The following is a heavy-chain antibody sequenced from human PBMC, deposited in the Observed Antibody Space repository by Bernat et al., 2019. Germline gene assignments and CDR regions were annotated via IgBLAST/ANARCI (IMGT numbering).Heavy chain of an antibody. CDR3: ATNPLYYEIFTGYRPTATYYFDY. Sequence: QVQLVQSGAEVKKPGASVKVSCKVSGYTLTELSMHWVRQAPGKGIEWMGGFDPEDGETVYAQKFQGRVTMTEDTSTDTAYMELSSLRSEDTAVYYCATNPLYYEIFTGYRPTATYYFDYWGQGTLVTVSS. D-gene: IGHD3-9*01. CDR2: FDPEDGET. CDR1: GYTLTELS. V-gene: IGHV1-24*01. J-gene: IGHJ4*02.